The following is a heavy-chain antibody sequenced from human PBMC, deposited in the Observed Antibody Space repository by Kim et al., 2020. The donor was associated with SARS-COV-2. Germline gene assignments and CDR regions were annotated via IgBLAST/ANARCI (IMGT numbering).Heavy chain of an antibody. Sequence: GGSLRLSCTASGFTFSTYDMHWVRQGTGKGLEWLSAIGTIGDTFYPVSVKGRFTISRDNAKNSLYLQMNSLGAGDTAVYYCARAGHCSSSSCSRHFYFDYWGQGTLVTVSS. V-gene: IGHV3-13*01. J-gene: IGHJ4*02. CDR2: IGTIGDT. CDR1: GFTFSTYD. CDR3: ARAGHCSSSSCSRHFYFDY. D-gene: IGHD2-2*01.